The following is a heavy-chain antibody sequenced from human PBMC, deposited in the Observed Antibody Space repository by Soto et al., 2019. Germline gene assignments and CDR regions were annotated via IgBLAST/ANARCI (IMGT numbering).Heavy chain of an antibody. Sequence: PSETLSLTCAVSGGSISSSNWWSWVRQPPGKGLEWIGEIYHSGSTNYNPSLKSRVTISVDKSKNQFSLKLSSVTAADTAVYYCARGLSNSITMVRGVHPPNPKPPNPGASYYMDLWGKGTSVTVSS. CDR2: IYHSGST. V-gene: IGHV4-4*02. J-gene: IGHJ6*03. CDR1: GGSISSSNW. D-gene: IGHD3-10*01. CDR3: ARGLSNSITMVRGVHPPNPKPPNPGASYYMDL.